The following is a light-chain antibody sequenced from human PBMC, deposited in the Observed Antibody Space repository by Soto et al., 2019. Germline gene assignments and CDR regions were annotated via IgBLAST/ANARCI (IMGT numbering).Light chain of an antibody. CDR3: QQLYSHPLT. CDR1: QGITSY. CDR2: SAS. J-gene: IGKJ4*01. V-gene: IGKV1-9*01. Sequence: IQLTQSPSTLSASVGDRDTITCRASQGITSYLAWYQQRPGKAPGLLIYSASTLQSGVPSRFSGSGYGTDFSLTISYLQPEDFATYYCQQLYSHPLTFGGGTKVDIK.